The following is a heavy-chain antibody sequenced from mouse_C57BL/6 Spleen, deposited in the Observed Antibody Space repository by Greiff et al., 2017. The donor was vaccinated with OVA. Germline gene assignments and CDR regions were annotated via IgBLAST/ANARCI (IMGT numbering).Heavy chain of an antibody. J-gene: IGHJ1*03. V-gene: IGHV5-15*01. Sequence: EVHLVESGGGLVQPGGSLKLSCAASGFTFSDYGMAWVRQAPRKGPEWVAFISNLAYSIYYADTVTGRFTISRENAKNTLYLEMSSLRSEDTAMYYCARQGNYGYFDVWGTGTTVTVSS. D-gene: IGHD2-1*01. CDR3: ARQGNYGYFDV. CDR1: GFTFSDYG. CDR2: ISNLAYSI.